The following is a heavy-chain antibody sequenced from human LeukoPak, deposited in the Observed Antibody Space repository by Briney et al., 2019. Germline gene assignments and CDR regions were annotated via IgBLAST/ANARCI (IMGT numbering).Heavy chain of an antibody. CDR2: IGTTTSTI. CDR3: ARHDYGGNAGDY. J-gene: IGHJ4*02. Sequence: GGSLRLSCAASGFTFSNYGMNCVRQAPGKGLEWVSYIGTTTSTIYYADSVKGRFTISRDNAKNSLYLQMNSLRDEDTAVYYCARHDYGGNAGDYWGQGTLVTVSS. CDR1: GFTFSNYG. D-gene: IGHD4-23*01. V-gene: IGHV3-48*02.